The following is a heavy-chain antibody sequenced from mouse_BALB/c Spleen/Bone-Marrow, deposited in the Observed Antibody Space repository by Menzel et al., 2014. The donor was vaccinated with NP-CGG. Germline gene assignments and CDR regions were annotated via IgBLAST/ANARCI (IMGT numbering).Heavy chain of an antibody. J-gene: IGHJ4*01. CDR2: INPSTGYT. CDR1: GYTFTSYW. Sequence: QVQLQQPGAELAKPGASVKMSCKASGYTFTSYWMHWVKQRPGQGLEWIGYINPSTGYTEYNQKFKDKATLTADKSSSTAYMQLSSLTPEDSAVYYCARGNYEAMDYWGQGTSVTVSS. V-gene: IGHV1-7*01. CDR3: ARGNYEAMDY. D-gene: IGHD2-1*01.